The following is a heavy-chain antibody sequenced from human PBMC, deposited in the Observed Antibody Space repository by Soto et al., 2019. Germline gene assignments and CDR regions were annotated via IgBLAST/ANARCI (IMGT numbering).Heavy chain of an antibody. CDR3: ARCSEWELRGRSNWFDP. CDR2: IYYSGST. D-gene: IGHD1-26*01. J-gene: IGHJ5*02. V-gene: IGHV4-31*03. Sequence: QVQLQESGPGLVKPSQTLSLTCTVSGGSISSGGYYWSWIRQHPGKGLEWIGYIYYSGSTYYNPSLKSRVTISVDTSKNLFSLKLSSVTAADTAVYYCARCSEWELRGRSNWFDPWGQGTLVTVSS. CDR1: GGSISSGGYY.